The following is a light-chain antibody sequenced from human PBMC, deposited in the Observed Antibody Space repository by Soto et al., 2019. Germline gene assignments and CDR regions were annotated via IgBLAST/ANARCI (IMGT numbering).Light chain of an antibody. Sequence: QSVRTQSSSASASLGSSVKLTCTLSSGHSSYIIAWHQQQPGKAPRYLMKLEGSGSYNKGSGVPDRFSGSSSGADRYLTISNLQFEDEADYYCETWDSNIHWVFGGGTKLTVL. CDR2: LEGSGSY. CDR1: SGHSSYI. V-gene: IGLV4-60*02. CDR3: ETWDSNIHWV. J-gene: IGLJ3*02.